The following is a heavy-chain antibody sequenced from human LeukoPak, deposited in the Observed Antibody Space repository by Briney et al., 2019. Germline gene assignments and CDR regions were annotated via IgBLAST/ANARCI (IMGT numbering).Heavy chain of an antibody. CDR3: ARGRLVATIHYYYYMDV. CDR1: GFTFSNYP. J-gene: IGHJ6*03. V-gene: IGHV3-30*02. D-gene: IGHD5-12*01. CDR2: IRYDGRNK. Sequence: GGSLRLSCAASGFTFSNYPMSWVRQAPGKGLEWVGFIRYDGRNKYYADSVKGRFTISRDNSKNTLYLQMNSLRVEDTAVYYCARGRLVATIHYYYYMDVWGKGTTVTVSS.